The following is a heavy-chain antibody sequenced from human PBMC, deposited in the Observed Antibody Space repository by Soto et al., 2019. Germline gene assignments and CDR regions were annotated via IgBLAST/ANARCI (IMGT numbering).Heavy chain of an antibody. D-gene: IGHD4-17*01. Sequence: PSETLSLTCTVSGGSISSYYWSWIRQPPGEGLEWIGYIYYSGSTNYNPSLKSRATISLDTSKNQFSLKLSSVTAADTAVYYCARDYGDYGMDVWGQGTTVTVSS. V-gene: IGHV4-59*01. CDR2: IYYSGST. CDR1: GGSISSYY. CDR3: ARDYGDYGMDV. J-gene: IGHJ6*02.